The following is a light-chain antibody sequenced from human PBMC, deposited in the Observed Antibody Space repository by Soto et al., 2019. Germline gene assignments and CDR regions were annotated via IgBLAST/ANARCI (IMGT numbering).Light chain of an antibody. CDR1: QDILNY. Sequence: DIRVPQSPSSLSASVGDRVTITCHASQDILNYLNWYQQKPGKAPKLLIYDASTLNTGVPSRFSGTGYGTDFSFTISSLQPEDVATYYCQHYNGLPLTFGQGTRLELK. CDR2: DAS. CDR3: QHYNGLPLT. J-gene: IGKJ5*01. V-gene: IGKV1-33*01.